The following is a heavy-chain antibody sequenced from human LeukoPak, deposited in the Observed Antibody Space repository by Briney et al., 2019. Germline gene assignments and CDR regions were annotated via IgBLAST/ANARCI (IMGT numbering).Heavy chain of an antibody. V-gene: IGHV3-43D*03. D-gene: IGHD1-1*01. CDR2: ISWHGETT. CDR1: GFPFDDYG. CDR3: AREVQLERLGFGKEGSAFNY. Sequence: GGSLRLSCAASGFPFDDYGMLWVRQAPGKGLEWVSFISWHGETTYYSDSVKGRFTISRDNAKNSLYLQMNSLRAEDTAVYYCAREVQLERLGFGKEGSAFNYWGQGTLVTVSS. J-gene: IGHJ4*02.